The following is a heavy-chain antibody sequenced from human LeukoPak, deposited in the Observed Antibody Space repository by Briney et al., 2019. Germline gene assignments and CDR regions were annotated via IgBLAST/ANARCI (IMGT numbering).Heavy chain of an antibody. CDR1: GVSFSGYY. CDR2: INHSGST. J-gene: IGHJ6*04. D-gene: IGHD2/OR15-2a*01. V-gene: IGHV4-34*01. Sequence: PSETLSLTCAVYGVSFSGYYWSWIRQPPGKGLEWIGEINHSGSTNYNPSLKSRVTISVDTSKNQFSLKLSSVTAADTAVYYCGRGETRLLLLPKYYSKVMDFWAKGPRVPVS. CDR3: GRGETRLLLLPKYYSKVMDF.